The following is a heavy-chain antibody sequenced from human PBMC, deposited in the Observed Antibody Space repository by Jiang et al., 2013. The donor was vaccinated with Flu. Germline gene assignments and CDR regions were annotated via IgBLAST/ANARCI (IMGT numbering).Heavy chain of an antibody. CDR1: GYTSSNYW. CDR3: ARQRVPAEYNYYFNYMDV. J-gene: IGHJ6*03. Sequence: VQLVESGAEVKKPGESLRISCKASGYTSSNYWIAWVRQMPGKGLEWMAMVDPNDSYYRYNPSFEGHVTISADRSTTTAYLQWSSLRASDTAIYYCARQRVPAEYNYYFNYMDVWGRGTTVSVSS. V-gene: IGHV5-10-1*03. D-gene: IGHD2-2*01. CDR2: VDPNDSYY.